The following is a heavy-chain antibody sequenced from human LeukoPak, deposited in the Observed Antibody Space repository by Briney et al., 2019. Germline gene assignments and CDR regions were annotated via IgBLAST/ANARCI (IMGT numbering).Heavy chain of an antibody. CDR2: IYTSGST. V-gene: IGHV4-61*02. Sequence: SETLSLTCTVSGGSISSGSYYWSWIRQPAGKGLEWIGRIYTSGSTNYNPSLKSRVTISVDTSKNQFSLKLSSATAADTAMYYCARDTTTDLYYYYYMDVWGKGTTVTVSS. J-gene: IGHJ6*03. CDR3: ARDTTTDLYYYYYMDV. D-gene: IGHD4-11*01. CDR1: GGSISSGSYY.